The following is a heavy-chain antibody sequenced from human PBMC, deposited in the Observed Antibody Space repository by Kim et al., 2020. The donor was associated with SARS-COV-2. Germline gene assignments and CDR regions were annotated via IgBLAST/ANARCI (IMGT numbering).Heavy chain of an antibody. CDR3: ARVHSSGWPTYYYGMDV. J-gene: IGHJ6*02. V-gene: IGHV3-21*01. CDR2: ISSSSYI. D-gene: IGHD6-19*01. Sequence: GGSLRLSCAASGFTFSSYSMNWVRQAPGKGLEWVSSISSSSYIYYADSVKGRFTISRDNAKNSLYLQMNSLRAEDTAVYYCARVHSSGWPTYYYGMDVWGQGTTVTVSS. CDR1: GFTFSSYS.